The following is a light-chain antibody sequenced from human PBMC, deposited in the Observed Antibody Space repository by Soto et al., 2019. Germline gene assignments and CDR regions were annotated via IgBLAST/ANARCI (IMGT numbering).Light chain of an antibody. J-gene: IGKJ1*01. CDR2: DAT. CDR3: QQRGNWPRT. Sequence: EIVLTQSPATLSLSPGERATLSCRASQSVSSYLVWYQQKPGQAPRLLIYDATNRATGIPARFSGSGSGTDFTLTISSLEPEDFAVYCCQQRGNWPRTFGQGTKVEIK. CDR1: QSVSSY. V-gene: IGKV3-11*01.